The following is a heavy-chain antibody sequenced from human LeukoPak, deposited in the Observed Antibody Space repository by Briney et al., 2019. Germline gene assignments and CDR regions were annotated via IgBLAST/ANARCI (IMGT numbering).Heavy chain of an antibody. Sequence: GGSLRLSCAASGFTLSDYYMSWIRQAPGKGLVWVSYSSSSGSSIFYADSVRGRFTISRDNAKNSLYLQMNGLRAEDTAVYYCARVGYCSTTICYWRAFDYWGQGTLVTVSS. CDR3: ARVGYCSTTICYWRAFDY. J-gene: IGHJ4*02. CDR1: GFTLSDYY. D-gene: IGHD2-2*01. V-gene: IGHV3-11*01. CDR2: SSSSGSSI.